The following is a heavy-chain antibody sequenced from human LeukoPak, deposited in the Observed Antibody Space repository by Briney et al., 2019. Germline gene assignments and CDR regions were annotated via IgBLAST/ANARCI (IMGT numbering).Heavy chain of an antibody. V-gene: IGHV3-7*01. J-gene: IGHJ3*02. CDR3: ASGYYDSSGDTADAFDI. D-gene: IGHD3-22*01. CDR2: IKQDGSEK. CDR1: GFTFSSYW. Sequence: PGGSLRLSCAASGFTFSSYWMSWVRQAPGKGLEWVANIKQDGSEKYYVDSVKGRFTISRDNAKNSLYLQMYSLRAEDTAVYYCASGYYDSSGDTADAFDIWGQGTMVTVSS.